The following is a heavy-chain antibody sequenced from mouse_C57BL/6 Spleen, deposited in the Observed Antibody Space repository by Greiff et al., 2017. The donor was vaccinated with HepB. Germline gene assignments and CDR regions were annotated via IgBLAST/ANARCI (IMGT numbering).Heavy chain of an antibody. J-gene: IGHJ2*01. D-gene: IGHD2-4*01. CDR1: GYTFTSYW. V-gene: IGHV1-64*01. CDR3: ARSGITVDY. Sequence: VKLVESGAELVKPGASVKLSCKASGYTFTSYWMHWVKQRPGQGLEWIGMIHPNSGSTNYNEKFKSKATLTVDKSSSTAYMQLSSLTSEDSAVYYCARSGITVDYWGQGTTLTVSS. CDR2: IHPNSGST.